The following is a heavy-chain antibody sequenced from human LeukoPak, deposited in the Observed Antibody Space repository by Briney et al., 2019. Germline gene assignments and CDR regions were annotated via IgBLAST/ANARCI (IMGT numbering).Heavy chain of an antibody. V-gene: IGHV4-34*01. CDR3: ARDGGRVRGPPGDAYNI. CDR1: GGSFSGYY. CDR2: INHSGST. D-gene: IGHD3-10*01. J-gene: IGHJ3*02. Sequence: SETLSLTCAVYGGSFSGYYWSWIRQPPGKGLEWIGEINHSGSTNYNPSLKSRVTISVDTSKNQLSLKVTSVTAADTAVYYCARDGGRVRGPPGDAYNIWGQGTMVTVSS.